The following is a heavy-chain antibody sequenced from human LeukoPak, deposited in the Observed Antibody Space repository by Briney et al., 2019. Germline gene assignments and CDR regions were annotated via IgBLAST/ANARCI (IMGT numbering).Heavy chain of an antibody. J-gene: IGHJ3*02. CDR1: GFTFSDHY. CDR3: AIAVDSISGTGDTFDI. D-gene: IGHD3-3*01. V-gene: IGHV3-11*04. CDR2: ITSSGTTS. Sequence: GGSLRLSCTASGFTFSDHYMSWFRLSPGKGLEWLSYITSSGTTSDYADSVKGRFTISRDNGKNSLYLQMSSLRAEDTAVYYCAIAVDSISGTGDTFDIWGQGTMVTVSS.